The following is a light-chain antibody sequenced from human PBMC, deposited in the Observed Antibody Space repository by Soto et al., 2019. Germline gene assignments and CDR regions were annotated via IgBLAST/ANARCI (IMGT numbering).Light chain of an antibody. CDR3: QQYGSSPRT. Sequence: EIVLTQSPGTLSLSPGERATLSCRASQSVSSYYLAWYQQKPGQAPRLLIYGASSRATGIPDRLSGSGSGTDFTLTISRLEPEDFAVYYCQQYGSSPRTFGQGTKV. J-gene: IGKJ1*01. CDR2: GAS. V-gene: IGKV3-20*01. CDR1: QSVSSYY.